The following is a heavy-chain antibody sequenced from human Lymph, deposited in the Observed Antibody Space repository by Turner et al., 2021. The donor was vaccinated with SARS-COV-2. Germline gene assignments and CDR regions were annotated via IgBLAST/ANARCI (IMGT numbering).Heavy chain of an antibody. CDR3: ARDLGTYGMDV. V-gene: IGHV3-53*02. CDR1: GIIVSRNY. J-gene: IGHJ6*02. CDR2: IYSGGTT. Sequence: VQLVETGGGLIQRGGSLRLSCAASGIIVSRNYMNWVRQAPGKGLEWVSVIYSGGTTYYADAVKGRFTISRDNSKNTLYLQMNSLRVEDTAVYYGARDLGTYGMDVWGQGTTVTVSS. D-gene: IGHD6-13*01.